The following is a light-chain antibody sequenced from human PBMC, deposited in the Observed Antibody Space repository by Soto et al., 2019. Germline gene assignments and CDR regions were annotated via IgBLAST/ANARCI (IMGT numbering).Light chain of an antibody. CDR2: GNI. Sequence: QSVLTQPPSVSGAPGQRVTIACTGSRSNIGAGYDVHWYQQLPGTAPKLLIYGNINRPSGVPDRFSGSKSGTSASLAITGLQAEDEAHYYCQSYDSSLSGVVFGGGTKLTVL. V-gene: IGLV1-40*01. J-gene: IGLJ2*01. CDR1: RSNIGAGYD. CDR3: QSYDSSLSGVV.